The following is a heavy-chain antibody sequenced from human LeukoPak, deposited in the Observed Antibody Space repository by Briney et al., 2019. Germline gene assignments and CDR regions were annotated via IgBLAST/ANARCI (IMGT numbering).Heavy chain of an antibody. CDR3: ARACLAYCGGDCDPYYFDS. D-gene: IGHD2-21*02. J-gene: IGHJ4*02. CDR2: ISKSGSPI. V-gene: IGHV3-48*01. Sequence: GGSLRLSCGVSGFTFRSYSMIWVRQASGRGLEWVSYISKSGSPIFYADSVKGRFTISRDNAKNSLYLQMNSLRVEDTAVYYCARACLAYCGGDCDPYYFDSWGQGTLVTVSS. CDR1: GFTFRSYS.